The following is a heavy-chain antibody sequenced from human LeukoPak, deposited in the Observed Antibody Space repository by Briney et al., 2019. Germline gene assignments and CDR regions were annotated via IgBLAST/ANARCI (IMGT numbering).Heavy chain of an antibody. J-gene: IGHJ5*01. CDR2: SRNKANSYST. D-gene: IGHD1-26*01. Sequence: GGSLRLSCAASGFTFSDHYMDWVRQAAGEGLEWVGRSRNKANSYSTEYAESVKGRFTISRDDSKNSLYLQMNSLKTEDTAVYYCAKISMGATETSDSWGQGTLVTVSS. V-gene: IGHV3-72*01. CDR1: GFTFSDHY. CDR3: AKISMGATETSDS.